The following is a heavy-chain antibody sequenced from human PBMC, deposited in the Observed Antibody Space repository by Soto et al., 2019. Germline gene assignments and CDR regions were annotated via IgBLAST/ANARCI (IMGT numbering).Heavy chain of an antibody. CDR2: INHSGST. D-gene: IGHD3-10*01. Sequence: SETLSLTCAVYGGSFSGYYWSWIRQPPGKGLEWIGEINHSGSTNYNPSLKSRVTISVDTSKNRFSLKLSSVTAADTAVYYCARGRRTKNYYGSGSYFPYYYGMDVWGQGTTVT. CDR3: ARGRRTKNYYGSGSYFPYYYGMDV. J-gene: IGHJ6*02. V-gene: IGHV4-34*01. CDR1: GGSFSGYY.